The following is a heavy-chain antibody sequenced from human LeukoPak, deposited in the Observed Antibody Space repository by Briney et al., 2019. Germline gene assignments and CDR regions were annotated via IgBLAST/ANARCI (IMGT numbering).Heavy chain of an antibody. J-gene: IGHJ4*02. Sequence: PGGSLRLSCGGSGFAFTDFTMNWVRQAPGMGLEWLTFIQYDESTKYYADSVKGRFTISRDNSKNTLYLQTNSLRAEDTAVYFCAREGGTVVAGTLDYWGQGTPVTVSS. CDR2: IQYDESTK. V-gene: IGHV3-30*02. D-gene: IGHD6-19*01. CDR3: AREGGTVVAGTLDY. CDR1: GFAFTDFT.